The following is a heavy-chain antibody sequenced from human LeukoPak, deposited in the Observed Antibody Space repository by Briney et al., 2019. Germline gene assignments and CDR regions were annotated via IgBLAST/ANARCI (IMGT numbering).Heavy chain of an antibody. Sequence: GGSLRLSCAASGFTVSSNYMSRVRQAPGKGLEWVSIIYSGGSTYYADSVKGRFTISRDNSKNTLYLQMSSLRAEDTAVYYCVKMGTYYYDSSGSNYWGQGTLVTVSS. V-gene: IGHV3-66*01. CDR3: VKMGTYYYDSSGSNY. D-gene: IGHD3-22*01. CDR2: IYSGGST. CDR1: GFTVSSNY. J-gene: IGHJ4*02.